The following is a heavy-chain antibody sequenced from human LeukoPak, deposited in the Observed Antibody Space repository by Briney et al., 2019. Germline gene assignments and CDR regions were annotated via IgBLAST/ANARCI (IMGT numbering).Heavy chain of an antibody. J-gene: IGHJ4*02. V-gene: IGHV1-18*04. D-gene: IGHD6-6*01. CDR2: ISAYNGDT. Sequence: ASVKVSCKASGYTFTSYYIHWVRQAPGQGLEWMGWISAYNGDTNYAQKLQGRVTMTTDTSTNTAYMELTSLRSDDTAVYYCARVGRVAARAVDYWGQGTLVTVSS. CDR3: ARVGRVAARAVDY. CDR1: GYTFTSYY.